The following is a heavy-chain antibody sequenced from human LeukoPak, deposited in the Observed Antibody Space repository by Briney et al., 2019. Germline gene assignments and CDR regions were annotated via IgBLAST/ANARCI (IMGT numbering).Heavy chain of an antibody. D-gene: IGHD3-22*01. J-gene: IGHJ4*02. CDR1: GGSISSYY. V-gene: IGHV4-59*12. Sequence: SETLSLTCTVSGGSISSYYWSWIRQPPGKGLEWIGTIHHSGSTYYNPSLKSRVTISVDTSKNQFSLRLSSVTAADTAVYYCARGGYDSSGYYYHYFDYWGQGTLVTVSS. CDR3: ARGGYDSSGYYYHYFDY. CDR2: IHHSGST.